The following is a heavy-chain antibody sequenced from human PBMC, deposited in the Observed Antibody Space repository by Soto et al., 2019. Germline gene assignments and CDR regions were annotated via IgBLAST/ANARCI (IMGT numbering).Heavy chain of an antibody. V-gene: IGHV3-23*01. D-gene: IGHD1-26*01. CDR1: GVTLTSFA. Sequence: PGGSLRLSCAGSGVTLTSFAMSWVRQSPGKGLEWVSAISGSGDTTYYADSVKGRFTISRDNSKNTLYLQMNSLRVEDTALYYCAKDYREPSISPGDDGFFDSWGQGTLVTVSS. CDR2: ISGSGDTT. J-gene: IGHJ4*02. CDR3: AKDYREPSISPGDDGFFDS.